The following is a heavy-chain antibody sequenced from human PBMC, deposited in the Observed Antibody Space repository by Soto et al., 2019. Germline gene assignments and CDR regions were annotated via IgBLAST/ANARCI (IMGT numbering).Heavy chain of an antibody. D-gene: IGHD3-10*01. CDR1: GGSISSGGYY. J-gene: IGHJ6*02. CDR3: ASLIMVRGVMRDYYYYGMDV. V-gene: IGHV4-31*03. Sequence: PSETLSLTCTVSGGSISSGGYYWSWIRQHPGKGLEWIGYIYYSGSTYYNPSLKSRVTISVDTSKNQFSLKLSSVTAADTAVYYCASLIMVRGVMRDYYYYGMDVWGQGTTVTVSS. CDR2: IYYSGST.